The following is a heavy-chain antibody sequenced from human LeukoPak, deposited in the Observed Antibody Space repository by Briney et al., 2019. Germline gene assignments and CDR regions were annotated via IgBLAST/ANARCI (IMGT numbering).Heavy chain of an antibody. J-gene: IGHJ4*02. V-gene: IGHV3-23*01. CDR1: GFTFSSYA. D-gene: IGHD4-17*01. CDR2: ISGSGGST. Sequence: GGSLRLSCAASGFTFSSYAMSWVRQAPGKGLEWVSAISGSGGSTYYADSVKGRFTISRDNSKNTLYLQMNSLRAEDTAVYYCAKDRRPNYGDYPGYFDYWGQGTLATVSS. CDR3: AKDRRPNYGDYPGYFDY.